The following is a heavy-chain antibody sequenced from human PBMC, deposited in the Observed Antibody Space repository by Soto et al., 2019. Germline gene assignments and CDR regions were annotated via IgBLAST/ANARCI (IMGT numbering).Heavy chain of an antibody. CDR3: AKYWAVRDYDYVWESYRYIGFDY. CDR1: GFTFSSYA. J-gene: IGHJ4*02. Sequence: EVQLLESGGGLVQPGGSLRLSCAASGFTFSSYAMSWVRQAPGKGLEWVSAISGSGGSTYYADSVKGRITISRDNSKNTLNMQLTSLIAEDTAVYYCAKYWAVRDYDYVWESYRYIGFDYWGQGSLVIVSS. CDR2: ISGSGGST. V-gene: IGHV3-23*01. D-gene: IGHD3-16*02.